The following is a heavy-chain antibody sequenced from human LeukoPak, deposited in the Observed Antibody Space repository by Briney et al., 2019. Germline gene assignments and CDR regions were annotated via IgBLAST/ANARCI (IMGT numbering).Heavy chain of an antibody. J-gene: IGHJ4*02. CDR1: GFTFSDYA. D-gene: IGHD3-3*01. CDR3: ARERGYDDFWSGYYDY. V-gene: IGHV3-30*04. Sequence: GGSLRLSCAVSGFTFSDYAMHWVRQAPGKGLEWVAVTSHDGDKEYYADSVKGRFTISRDNAKNSLYLQMNSLRAEDTAVYYCARERGYDDFWSGYYDYWGQGTLVTVSS. CDR2: TSHDGDKE.